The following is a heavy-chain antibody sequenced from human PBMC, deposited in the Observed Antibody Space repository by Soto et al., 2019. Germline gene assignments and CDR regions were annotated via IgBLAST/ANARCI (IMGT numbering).Heavy chain of an antibody. CDR1: GGSISSSSYY. Sequence: SETLSLTCTVSGGSISSSSYYWGWIRQPPGKGLEWIGSIYYSGSTYYNPSLKSRVTISVDTSKNQFSLKLSSVTAADTAVYYCARPQVLLWFGEPSHAFDIWGHGTMVT. V-gene: IGHV4-39*01. CDR2: IYYSGST. CDR3: ARPQVLLWFGEPSHAFDI. D-gene: IGHD3-10*01. J-gene: IGHJ3*02.